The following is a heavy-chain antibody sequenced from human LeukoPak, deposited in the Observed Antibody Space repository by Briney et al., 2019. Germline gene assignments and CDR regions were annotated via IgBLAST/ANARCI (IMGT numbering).Heavy chain of an antibody. CDR3: ARVPSDDYYDSSGYFDY. Sequence: SGGSLRLSCAASGFTFSSYSMNWVRQAPGKGLEWVSSISSSSSYIYYADSVKGRFTISRDNAKNSLYLQMNSLRAEDTAVYYCARVPSDDYYDSSGYFDYWGQGTLVTVSS. CDR1: GFTFSSYS. CDR2: ISSSSSYI. V-gene: IGHV3-21*01. D-gene: IGHD3-22*01. J-gene: IGHJ4*02.